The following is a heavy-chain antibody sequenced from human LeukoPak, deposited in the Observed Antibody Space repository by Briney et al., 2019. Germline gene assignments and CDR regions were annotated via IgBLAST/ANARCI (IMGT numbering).Heavy chain of an antibody. V-gene: IGHV4-30-2*01. D-gene: IGHD3-10*01. CDR2: IYHSGST. Sequence: SETLSLTCAVSGGSISSGGYSWSWIRQPPGKGLEWIGYIYHSGSTYYNPSLKSRVTISVDRSKNQFSLKLSSVTAADTAVYYCARDGGYGSGSYHFDYWGQGTLVTVSS. CDR1: GGSISSGGYS. J-gene: IGHJ4*02. CDR3: ARDGGYGSGSYHFDY.